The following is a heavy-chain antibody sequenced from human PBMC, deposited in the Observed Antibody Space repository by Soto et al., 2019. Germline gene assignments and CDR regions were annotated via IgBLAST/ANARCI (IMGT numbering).Heavy chain of an antibody. CDR1: GFTFSSYA. CDR3: AKEESGYSYPPAHYYYYMDV. D-gene: IGHD5-18*01. V-gene: IGHV3-23*01. Sequence: GGSLRLSCAASGFTFSSYAMSWVRQAPGKGLEWVSAISGSGGSTYYADSVKGRFTISRDNSKNTLYLQMNSLRAEDTAVYYCAKEESGYSYPPAHYYYYMDVWGKGTTVTVSS. J-gene: IGHJ6*03. CDR2: ISGSGGST.